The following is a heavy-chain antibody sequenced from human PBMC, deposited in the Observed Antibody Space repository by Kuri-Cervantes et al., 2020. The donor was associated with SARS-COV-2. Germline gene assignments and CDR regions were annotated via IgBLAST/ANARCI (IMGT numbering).Heavy chain of an antibody. J-gene: IGHJ4*02. D-gene: IGHD4-17*01. V-gene: IGHV4-39*01. Sequence: SETLSLTCTVSGGSISSSSYYWGWIRQPPGKGLEWTGSIYYSGSTYYNPSLKSRVTISVDTSKNQFSLKLSSVTAADTAVYYCARHIKTRATVTTLYYFDYWGQGTLVTVSS. CDR3: ARHIKTRATVTTLYYFDY. CDR2: IYYSGST. CDR1: GGSISSSSYY.